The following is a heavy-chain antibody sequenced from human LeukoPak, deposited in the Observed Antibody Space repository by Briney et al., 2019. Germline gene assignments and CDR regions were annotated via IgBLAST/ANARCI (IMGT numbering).Heavy chain of an antibody. CDR2: FEPEDGEP. D-gene: IGHD6-19*01. V-gene: IGHV1-24*01. J-gene: IGHJ4*02. Sequence: ASVKVSCKVSGNSLRDTSIHWVRQAPGQWLEWMGGFEPEDGEPIFAQTFQGRLSMTEDTSTDTAYMELSSLRSEDTAVYYCATGFVVAVAAPFDYWGQGTLVTVSS. CDR1: GNSLRDTS. CDR3: ATGFVVAVAAPFDY.